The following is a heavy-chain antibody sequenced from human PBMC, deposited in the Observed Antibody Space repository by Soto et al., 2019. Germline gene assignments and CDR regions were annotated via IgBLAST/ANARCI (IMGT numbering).Heavy chain of an antibody. CDR1: GGSISSINW. CDR3: ATRFMVRGVIITSGWFDP. CDR2: IYHSGST. V-gene: IGHV4-4*02. Sequence: SETLSLTCAVSGGSISSINWWSWVRQPPGKGLEWIGEIYHSGSTNYNPSLKSRVTISVDKSKNQFSLKLSSVTAADTAVYYCATRFMVRGVIITSGWFDPWGQGTLVTVSS. D-gene: IGHD3-10*01. J-gene: IGHJ5*02.